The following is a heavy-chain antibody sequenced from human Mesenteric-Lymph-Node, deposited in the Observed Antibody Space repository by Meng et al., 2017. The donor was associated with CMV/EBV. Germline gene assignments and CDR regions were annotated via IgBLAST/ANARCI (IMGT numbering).Heavy chain of an antibody. CDR2: INQSGGST. CDR3: ARVQSSGWSPGY. Sequence: QGELVESGAGGKKRGPSVNLSRKPAVYTLTSYYMHWVRQAPGQGLEWMGIINQSGGSTSYAQKFQGRVTMTRDTSTSTVYMELSSLRSEDTAVYYCARVQSSGWSPGYWGQGTLVTVSS. CDR1: VYTLTSYY. D-gene: IGHD6-19*01. J-gene: IGHJ4*02. V-gene: IGHV1-46*01.